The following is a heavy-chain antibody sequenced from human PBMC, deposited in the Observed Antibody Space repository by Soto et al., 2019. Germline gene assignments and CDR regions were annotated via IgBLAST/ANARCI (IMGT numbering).Heavy chain of an antibody. D-gene: IGHD3-3*01. J-gene: IGHJ4*02. Sequence: PSETLSLTCAASGYSISSGYYWGWFRQPPGKGLEWIGSIYHSGSTYYNPSLKSRVTISVDTSKNQFSLKLSSVTAADTAVYYCARDYDVWSDPPTPFDYWGQGTLVTVSS. V-gene: IGHV4-38-2*02. CDR1: GYSISSGYY. CDR3: ARDYDVWSDPPTPFDY. CDR2: IYHSGST.